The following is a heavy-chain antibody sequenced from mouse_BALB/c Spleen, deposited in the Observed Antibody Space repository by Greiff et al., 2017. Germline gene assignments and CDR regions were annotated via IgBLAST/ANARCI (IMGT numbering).Heavy chain of an antibody. V-gene: IGHV2-9*02. Sequence: VQVVESGPGLVAPSQSLSITCTVSGFSLTSYGVHWVRQPPGKGLEWLGVIWAGGSTNYNSALMSRLSISKDNSKSQVFLKMNSLQTDDTAMYYCARDRYDLFAYWGQGTLVTVSA. CDR3: ARDRYDLFAY. CDR1: GFSLTSYG. D-gene: IGHD2-3*01. J-gene: IGHJ3*01. CDR2: IWAGGST.